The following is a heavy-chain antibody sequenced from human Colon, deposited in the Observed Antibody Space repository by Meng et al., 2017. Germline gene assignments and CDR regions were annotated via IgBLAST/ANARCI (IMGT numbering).Heavy chain of an antibody. CDR1: GVSIRRSYW. D-gene: IGHD7-27*01. J-gene: IGHJ4*02. CDR3: VRGYLGTPVVHFDS. CDR2: IHYSGNS. Sequence: LREWVPGPVTPLETLSLNSAVSGVSIRRSYWWGWVRQSPEQELEWIGEIHYSGNSNYNPSLKSRVTMSMHKSKNHFSLNLTSVTAADTAIYYCVRGYLGTPVVHFDSWGQGALVTVSS. V-gene: IGHV4-4*02.